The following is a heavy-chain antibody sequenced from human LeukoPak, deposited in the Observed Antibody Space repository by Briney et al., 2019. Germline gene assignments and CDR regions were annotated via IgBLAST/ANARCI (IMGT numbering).Heavy chain of an antibody. D-gene: IGHD6-13*01. J-gene: IGHJ4*02. CDR3: ARGPAAAETGSTY. CDR2: MNPNSGNA. Sequence: ASAKVSCKASGYTFTDYYIHWVRQAPGQGLEWMGWMNPNSGNAGYAQKFQGRVTMTRNTSISTAYMELSSLRSEDTAVYYCARGPAAAETGSTYWGQGTLVTVSS. CDR1: GYTFTDYY. V-gene: IGHV1-8*02.